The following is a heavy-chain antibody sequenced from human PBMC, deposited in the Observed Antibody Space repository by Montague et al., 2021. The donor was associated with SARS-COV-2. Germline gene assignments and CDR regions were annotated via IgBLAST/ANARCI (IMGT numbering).Heavy chain of an antibody. Sequence: CAISGDGVSSNSAAWNWIRQSPSRGLEWLGRTYYRSKWYNEYAVSVNSRITINPDTSKNQFSLQVNSVTPEDTAVYYCARGADRYYFYGMDVWGQGTTVTVSS. D-gene: IGHD6-19*01. V-gene: IGHV6-1*01. CDR3: ARGADRYYFYGMDV. J-gene: IGHJ6*02. CDR1: GDGVSSNSAA. CDR2: TYYRSKWYN.